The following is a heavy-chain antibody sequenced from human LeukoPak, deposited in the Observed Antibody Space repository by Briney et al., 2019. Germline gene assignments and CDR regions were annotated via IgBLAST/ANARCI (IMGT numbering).Heavy chain of an antibody. CDR2: ISGTGGNT. CDR3: AKDRCSNGIGCYYYYMDV. Sequence: GRSLRLSCAASGFTFSSYAMSWVRQTPGKGLEWVSVISGTGGNTYYADSVKGRFTISRDNSKNTLYLQMNSLRAEDTAVYYCAKDRCSNGIGCYYYYMDVWGKGTTVTISS. V-gene: IGHV3-23*01. D-gene: IGHD2-8*01. CDR1: GFTFSSYA. J-gene: IGHJ6*03.